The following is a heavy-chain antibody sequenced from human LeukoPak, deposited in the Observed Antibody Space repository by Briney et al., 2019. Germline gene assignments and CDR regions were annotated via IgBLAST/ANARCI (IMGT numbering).Heavy chain of an antibody. CDR3: ARHYGSYYDSSGYDY. CDR2: VSYSGST. CDR1: GGSFSGYY. V-gene: IGHV4-59*08. D-gene: IGHD3-22*01. Sequence: SETLSLTCAVYGGSFSGYYWSWIRQPPGKGLEWVGYVSYSGSTHYNPSLKSRVTISLDTSKNQFSLKLSSVTAADTAVYYCARHYGSYYDSSGYDYWGQGTLVTVSS. J-gene: IGHJ4*02.